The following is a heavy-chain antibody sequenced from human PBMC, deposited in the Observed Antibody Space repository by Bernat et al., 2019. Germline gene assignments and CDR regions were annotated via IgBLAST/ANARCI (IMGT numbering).Heavy chain of an antibody. Sequence: QLQLQESGPGLVKPSETLSLTCTVSGGSISSSSYYWGWIRQPPGKGLEWIGSIFYSGSTYYNPSLKSRVTISVDTSKNQFSLKLSSVTAADTAVYYCARQLAYCSGGVCYRNHDYWGQGTLVTVSS. CDR1: GGSISSSSYY. V-gene: IGHV4-39*01. CDR2: IFYSGST. J-gene: IGHJ4*02. CDR3: ARQLAYCSGGVCYRNHDY. D-gene: IGHD2-8*02.